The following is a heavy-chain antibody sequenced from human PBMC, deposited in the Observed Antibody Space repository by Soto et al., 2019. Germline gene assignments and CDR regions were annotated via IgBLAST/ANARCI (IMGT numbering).Heavy chain of an antibody. J-gene: IGHJ4*02. V-gene: IGHV4-34*01. CDR2: INHSGRP. CDR3: ARTSRFDY. CDR1: GGSFSGYY. D-gene: IGHD6-6*01. Sequence: QVQLQQWGAGLLKPSETLSLTCAVYGGSFSGYYWSWIRQPPGKGLEWIGEINHSGRPNYNPSLKSRVTISVDTSKTQFSLKLSSVTAADTAVYYCARTSRFDYWGQGTLVTVSS.